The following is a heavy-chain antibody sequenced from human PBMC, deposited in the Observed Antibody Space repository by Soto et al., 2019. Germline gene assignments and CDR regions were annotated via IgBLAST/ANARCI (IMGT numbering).Heavy chain of an antibody. CDR3: ATYHDDECESYRHRS. CDR1: GLAFRSFL. D-gene: IGHD3-16*01. J-gene: IGHJ5*02. V-gene: IGHV3-7*01. CDR2: INQDGRDT. Sequence: EVQLVESGGGLVRPGGSLRLSCAASGLAFRSFLMSWVRQAPGGGLEWVANINQDGRDTYYSDSVSDRFTISRDNPANSLFLHMNSLGGEDTAVYYCATYHDDECESYRHRSWGQGTLVTVSS.